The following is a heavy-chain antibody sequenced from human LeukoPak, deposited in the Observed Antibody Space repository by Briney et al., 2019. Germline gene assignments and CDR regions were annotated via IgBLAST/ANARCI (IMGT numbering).Heavy chain of an antibody. V-gene: IGHV3-21*04. CDR2: ISSSSSYI. CDR1: GFTFSSYS. J-gene: IGHJ4*02. Sequence: GGSLRLSCAASGFTFSSYSMNWVRQAPGKGLEWVSSISSSSSYIYYADSVKGRFTVSRDNAKNSLYLQMNSLRTEDTALYYCAKGQGYYFHYWGQGTLVTVSS. CDR3: AKGQGYYFHY.